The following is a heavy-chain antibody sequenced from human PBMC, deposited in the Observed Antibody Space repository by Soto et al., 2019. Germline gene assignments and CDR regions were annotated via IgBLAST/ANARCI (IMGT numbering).Heavy chain of an antibody. CDR3: ARYYDYLCGTSGGMDV. CDR1: GFTVSNNY. CDR2: IYRGDST. J-gene: IGHJ6*02. V-gene: IGHV3-53*01. Sequence: DVQVVESGGGLIQPGGSLRLSCAASGFTVSNNYMSWVRQGPGKGLEWVSTIYRGDSTYYADSVKGRFTISRDNSNNTRFLLMNSRGTVDTGVYYSARYYDYLCGTSGGMDVWGQGSTVSVSS. D-gene: IGHD3-16*01.